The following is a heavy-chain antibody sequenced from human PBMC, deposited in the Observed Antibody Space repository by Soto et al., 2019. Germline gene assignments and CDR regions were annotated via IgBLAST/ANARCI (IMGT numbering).Heavy chain of an antibody. D-gene: IGHD6-25*01. CDR2: ISPSSGYT. Sequence: QVQLVQSEGEMKQPGASVKVSCKASGYSFTTYGFCWVRQVPGQGLEWMGYISPSSGYTTYAPNLQDRVIMTTDSSTTTVYMELRSLRSDDTGVYYCAREMWTRSGPQNFFDYWGQGALVTVSS. CDR3: AREMWTRSGPQNFFDY. CDR1: GYSFTTYG. J-gene: IGHJ4*02. V-gene: IGHV1-18*01.